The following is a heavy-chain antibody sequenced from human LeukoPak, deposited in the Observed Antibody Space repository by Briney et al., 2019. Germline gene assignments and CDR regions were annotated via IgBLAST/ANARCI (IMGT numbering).Heavy chain of an antibody. D-gene: IGHD1-26*01. V-gene: IGHV3-13*01. Sequence: GGSLRLSCAASGFTFSSYDMHWVRHATVKGLEWVSAIGTAGDTYYPGSVKGRFTISRENAKNSLYLQMNSLRAGDTAVYYCARGHSGSYFWFDPWGQGTLVTVSS. CDR2: IGTAGDT. J-gene: IGHJ5*02. CDR1: GFTFSSYD. CDR3: ARGHSGSYFWFDP.